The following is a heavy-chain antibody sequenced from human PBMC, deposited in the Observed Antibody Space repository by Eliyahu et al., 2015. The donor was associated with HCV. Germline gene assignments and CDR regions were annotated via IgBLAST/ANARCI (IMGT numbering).Heavy chain of an antibody. CDR3: ARDGGYNPFGYSY. Sequence: QVQLQQWGAGLLKPSETLSLTCAVYGGSVSGYYWSWXRQPPGKGLEWIGEINHSGSTNYNPSLKSRVTISVDTSKNQFSLKLSSVTAADTAVYYCARDGGYNPFGYSYWGQGTLVTVSS. CDR1: GGSVSGYY. J-gene: IGHJ4*02. V-gene: IGHV4-34*01. CDR2: INHSGST. D-gene: IGHD5-24*01.